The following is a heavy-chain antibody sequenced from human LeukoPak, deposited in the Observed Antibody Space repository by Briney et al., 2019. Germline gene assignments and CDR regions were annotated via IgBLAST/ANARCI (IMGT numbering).Heavy chain of an antibody. CDR1: GFIFSKYW. CDR2: INSNATTA. Sequence: PGGSLRLSCAASGFIFSKYWMHWVRQAPGKGLVWVARINSNATTAAYADSVKGRFTISRDNSKKTVYLQMNSLRADDTAVYFCAKDAQRGFDYSNSLENWGQGTLVTVSS. CDR3: AKDAQRGFDYSNSLEN. V-gene: IGHV3-74*01. J-gene: IGHJ4*02. D-gene: IGHD4-11*01.